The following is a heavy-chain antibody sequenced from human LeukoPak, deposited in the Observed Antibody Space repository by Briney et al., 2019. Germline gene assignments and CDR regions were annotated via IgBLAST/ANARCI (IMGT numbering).Heavy chain of an antibody. CDR2: ISAYNGNT. Sequence: ASVKVYCTASGYTFTSYGISWVRQAPGQGLEWMGWISAYNGNTNYAQKLQGRVTMTTDTSTSTAYMELRSLRSDDTAVYYCARDVGYCSSTSCHWFDPWGQGTLVTVSS. D-gene: IGHD2-2*01. CDR3: ARDVGYCSSTSCHWFDP. J-gene: IGHJ5*02. V-gene: IGHV1-18*01. CDR1: GYTFTSYG.